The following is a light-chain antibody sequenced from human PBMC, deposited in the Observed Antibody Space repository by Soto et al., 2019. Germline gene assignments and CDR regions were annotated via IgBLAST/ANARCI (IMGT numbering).Light chain of an antibody. Sequence: VLTQSPGTLSLSPGERATLSCRASQSVSSNYLAWYQQKPGQAPRLLIYGASSRATGIPDRFSGSGSGTDFTLTISRLEPEDFAVYYCQQYGRSPWTFGQGTKVDIK. CDR3: QQYGRSPWT. V-gene: IGKV3-20*01. J-gene: IGKJ1*01. CDR1: QSVSSNY. CDR2: GAS.